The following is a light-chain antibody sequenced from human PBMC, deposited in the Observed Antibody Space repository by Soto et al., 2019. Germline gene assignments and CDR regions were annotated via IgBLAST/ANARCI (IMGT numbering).Light chain of an antibody. Sequence: EIVLTQSPGTLSLSPGERATLSCRASHNVSSHYLTWYQQKPGQAPRLLIYGASSRATGIPARFSGSGSGTEFTLTISSLQSEDSGVYYCQQYNKWPAEITFGQGTRLEIK. V-gene: IGKV3D-15*01. CDR1: HNVSSH. J-gene: IGKJ5*01. CDR3: QQYNKWPAEIT. CDR2: GAS.